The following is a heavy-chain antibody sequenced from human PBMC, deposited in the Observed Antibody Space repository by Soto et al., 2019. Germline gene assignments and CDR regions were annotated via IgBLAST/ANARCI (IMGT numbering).Heavy chain of an antibody. CDR1: GFTFSNAW. CDR2: IKTKTDGGTT. V-gene: IGHV3-15*01. CDR3: TTVVRPSPAYYDYYMGV. D-gene: IGHD6-6*01. Sequence: GGSLRLSCAASGFTFSNAWMSWVRQAPRKGLEWVGRIKTKTDGGTTDYAAPVKGRFTISRDDSKNTLYLQMNSLKTEDTAVYYCTTVVRPSPAYYDYYMGVWGKGTTVTVSS. J-gene: IGHJ6*03.